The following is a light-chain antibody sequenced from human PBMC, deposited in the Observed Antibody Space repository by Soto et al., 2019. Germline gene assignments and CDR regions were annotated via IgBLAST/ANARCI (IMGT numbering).Light chain of an antibody. CDR3: QQYDIPRCT. V-gene: IGKV1-5*03. CDR1: QSISSW. CDR2: KAS. J-gene: IGKJ2*02. Sequence: DIQMTQSPPTLSASVGDRVTITCRSSQSISSWLAWYQQKPGKVPKLLIYKASSLESGVPSRFSGSRSGTEFTLTIISLQPDDCATYYCQQYDIPRCTFGQGTRLDI.